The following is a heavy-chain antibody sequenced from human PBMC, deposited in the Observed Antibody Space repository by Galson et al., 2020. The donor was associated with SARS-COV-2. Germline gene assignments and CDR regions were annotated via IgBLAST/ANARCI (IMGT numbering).Heavy chain of an antibody. CDR3: AGEAEDHTRSWYDY. CDR2: TSYDGTTK. V-gene: IGHV3-30*04. CDR1: AFSLSNSA. J-gene: IGHJ4*02. D-gene: IGHD6-13*01. Sequence: GGSLRLSCAASAFSLSNSAMHCVRQAPGKGLEWVAITSYDGTTKYNSDSVKGRFTIFRDSSRNTVYLQMNSLRPEDTAVYYCAGEAEDHTRSWYDYWGQGARVAVCS.